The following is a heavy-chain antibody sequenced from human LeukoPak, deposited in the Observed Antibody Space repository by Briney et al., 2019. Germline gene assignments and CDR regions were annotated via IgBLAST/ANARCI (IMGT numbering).Heavy chain of an antibody. V-gene: IGHV3-30*18. D-gene: IGHD6-19*01. CDR2: ISHDGSEK. J-gene: IGHJ5*02. CDR1: GFTFSTYG. CDR3: AKDLYSSGWYNYFDP. Sequence: PGGSLRLSCAASGFTFSTYGMHWVRQAPGKGLEWVAMISHDGSEKYYVDSAKGRFTISRDNSKNTLYLQMNSLRGEDTAMYYCAKDLYSSGWYNYFDPWGQGTLVTVSS.